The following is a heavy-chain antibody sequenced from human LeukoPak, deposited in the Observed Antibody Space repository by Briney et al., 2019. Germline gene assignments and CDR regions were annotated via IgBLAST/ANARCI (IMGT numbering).Heavy chain of an antibody. CDR3: ARDSRYSSSWYTSGAFDI. V-gene: IGHV4-34*01. Sequence: SETLSLTCAVYGGSFSGYYWSWIRQPPGKGLEWIGEINHSGSTNYNPSLKRRVTISVDTSKNQFSLKLSSVTAADTAVYYCARDSRYSSSWYTSGAFDIWGQGTMVTVSS. J-gene: IGHJ3*02. CDR1: GGSFSGYY. D-gene: IGHD6-13*01. CDR2: INHSGST.